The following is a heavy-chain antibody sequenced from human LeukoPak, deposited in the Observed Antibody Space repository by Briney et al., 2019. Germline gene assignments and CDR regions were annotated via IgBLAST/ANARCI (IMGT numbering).Heavy chain of an antibody. D-gene: IGHD1-26*01. Sequence: GGSLRLSCAASGFTFSTYWMAWVRQAPGKGLEWVANIKGDESARHQADSAKDRFTISRDNAQNSVYLQMSSLRGEDTAVYYCARDVGGSLDYWGQGTLVTVSS. CDR2: IKGDESAR. CDR1: GFTFSTYW. CDR3: ARDVGGSLDY. V-gene: IGHV3-7*01. J-gene: IGHJ4*02.